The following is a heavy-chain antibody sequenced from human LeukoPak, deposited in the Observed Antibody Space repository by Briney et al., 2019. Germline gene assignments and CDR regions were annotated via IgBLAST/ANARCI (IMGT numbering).Heavy chain of an antibody. Sequence: PGGSLRLSCAASGFTFGSYWMHWVRQAPGKGLVWVSRINSDGSSTSYADSVKGRFTISRDNAKNTLYLQMNSLRAGDTAVYYCARGSWGSYFDYWGQGTLVTVSS. CDR2: INSDGSST. D-gene: IGHD3-10*01. CDR3: ARGSWGSYFDY. J-gene: IGHJ4*02. V-gene: IGHV3-74*01. CDR1: GFTFGSYW.